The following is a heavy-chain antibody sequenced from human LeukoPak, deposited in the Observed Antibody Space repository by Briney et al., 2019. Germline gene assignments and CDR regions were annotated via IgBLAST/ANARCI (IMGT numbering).Heavy chain of an antibody. V-gene: IGHV3-23*01. J-gene: IGHJ3*02. CDR1: KFAFSSYA. D-gene: IGHD1-26*01. CDR2: ISGGGGNT. CDR3: GKNRYSGSLSPFDI. Sequence: GGSLRLSCAASKFAFSSYATSWVRQAPGKGLEWVSAISGGGGNTYYADSVKGRFTISRDNSKNTLYLQMNSLRAEDTAVYYCGKNRYSGSLSPFDIWGQGTMVTVSS.